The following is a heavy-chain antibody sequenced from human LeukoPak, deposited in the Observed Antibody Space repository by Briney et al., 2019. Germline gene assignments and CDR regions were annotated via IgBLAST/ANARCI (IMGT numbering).Heavy chain of an antibody. D-gene: IGHD1-26*01. Sequence: GGSLRLSCAVSGFTFSTYDMSWVRQAPGKGLEWVSAISGSGGSTYYADSVKGRFTISRDNAKNTLYLQLKSLRAEDTAVYYCAKDSSSGTYFDYWGQGTLVTVSS. CDR2: ISGSGGST. J-gene: IGHJ4*02. V-gene: IGHV3-23*01. CDR3: AKDSSSGTYFDY. CDR1: GFTFSTYD.